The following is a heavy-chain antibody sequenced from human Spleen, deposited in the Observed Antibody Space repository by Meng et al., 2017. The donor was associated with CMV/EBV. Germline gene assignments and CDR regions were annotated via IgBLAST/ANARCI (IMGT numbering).Heavy chain of an antibody. D-gene: IGHD3-3*01. CDR1: GGSISSYY. V-gene: IGHV4-39*07. J-gene: IGHJ6*02. CDR2: IYYSGST. Sequence: SETLSLTCTVSGGSISSYYWGWIRQPPGKGLEWIGSIYYSGSTYYNPSLKSRVTISVDTSKNQFSLKLSSVTAADTAVYYCARDKRFLEWLQDYYYGMDVWGQGTTVTVSS. CDR3: ARDKRFLEWLQDYYYGMDV.